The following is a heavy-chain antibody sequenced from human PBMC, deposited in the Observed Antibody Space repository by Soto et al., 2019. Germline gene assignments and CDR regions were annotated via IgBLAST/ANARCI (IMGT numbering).Heavy chain of an antibody. CDR3: ARYSGYDPSYYFDY. V-gene: IGHV3-66*01. CDR1: GFTVSSNY. D-gene: IGHD5-12*01. J-gene: IGHJ4*02. CDR2: IYSGGST. Sequence: EVQLVESGGGLVQPGGSLRLSCAASGFTVSSNYMSWVRQAPGKGPEWVSVIYSGGSTYYADSVKGRFTISRDNSKNTLYLQMNSLRAEDTAVYYCARYSGYDPSYYFDYWGQGTLVTVSS.